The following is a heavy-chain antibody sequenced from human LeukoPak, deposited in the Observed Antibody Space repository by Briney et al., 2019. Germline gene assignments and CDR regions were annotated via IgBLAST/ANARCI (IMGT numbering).Heavy chain of an antibody. Sequence: GGALRLYFSTSGFPFETNSLSRGRPAPGNGPSLVPPLGNTETFYADSVTGRFTISRDNSKNTVNLQMNRLRVEDTAIYYCAKDWIQFNRVFDCFDSWGQGTLVTVSS. CDR3: AKDWIQFNRVFDCFDS. J-gene: IGHJ4*02. V-gene: IGHV3-23*01. CDR2: LGNTET. D-gene: IGHD5-18*01. CDR1: GFPFETNS.